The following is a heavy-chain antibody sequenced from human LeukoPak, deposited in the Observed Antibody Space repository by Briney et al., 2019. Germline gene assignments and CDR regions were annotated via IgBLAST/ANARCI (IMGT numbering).Heavy chain of an antibody. Sequence: GGSLRLSCAASGFTFSSYAMNWVRQAPGKGLEWVSAISGSGGGTYNADSVKGRFTISRDNSKNTLYLQMNSLRADDTAVYYCAKVRVAGIQYFENRGQGTLVTVSS. CDR1: GFTFSSYA. V-gene: IGHV3-23*01. D-gene: IGHD6-19*01. CDR2: ISGSGGGT. CDR3: AKVRVAGIQYFEN. J-gene: IGHJ4*02.